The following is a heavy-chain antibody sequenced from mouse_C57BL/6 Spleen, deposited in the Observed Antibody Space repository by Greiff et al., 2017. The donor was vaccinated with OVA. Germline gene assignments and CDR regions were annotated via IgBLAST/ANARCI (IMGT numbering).Heavy chain of an antibody. V-gene: IGHV1-50*01. CDR3: ARRPANWEVDY. J-gene: IGHJ2*01. D-gene: IGHD4-1*01. CDR1: GYTFTSYW. Sequence: QVQLQQPGAELVKPGASVKLSCKASGYTFTSYWMQWVKQRPGQGLEWIGEIDPSDSYTNYNHKFKGKATLTVDTSSSTAYMQLSSLTSEDSAVYYCARRPANWEVDYWGQGTTLTVSS. CDR2: IDPSDSYT.